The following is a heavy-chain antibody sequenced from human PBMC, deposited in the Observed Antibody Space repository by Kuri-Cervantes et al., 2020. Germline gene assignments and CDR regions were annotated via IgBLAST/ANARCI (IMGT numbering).Heavy chain of an antibody. CDR2: MNPNSGNT. J-gene: IGHJ6*02. Sequence: ASVKVSCKASGYTFTSYDINWVRQATGQGLEWMGWMNPNSGNTGYAQKFQGRVTMTRYTSISTAYMELSSLRSEDTAVYYCARGPRKYGGYVVTYYYYGMDVWGQGTTVTVSS. D-gene: IGHD5-12*01. V-gene: IGHV1-8*01. CDR3: ARGPRKYGGYVVTYYYYGMDV. CDR1: GYTFTSYD.